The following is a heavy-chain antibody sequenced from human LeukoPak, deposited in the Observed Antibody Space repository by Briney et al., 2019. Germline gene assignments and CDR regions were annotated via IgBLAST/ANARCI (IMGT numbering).Heavy chain of an antibody. V-gene: IGHV4-59*01. D-gene: IGHD3-22*01. J-gene: IGHJ4*02. CDR2: IYYSGST. Sequence: PSETLSLTCTVSGGSISSYYWSWIRQPPGKGLEWIGYIYYSGSTNYNPSLKSRVTISVDTSKNQFSLKLSSVTAADTAVYYCARETTYYYDSSGYYYGYYFDYWGQGTLVTVSS. CDR1: GGSISSYY. CDR3: ARETTYYYDSSGYYYGYYFDY.